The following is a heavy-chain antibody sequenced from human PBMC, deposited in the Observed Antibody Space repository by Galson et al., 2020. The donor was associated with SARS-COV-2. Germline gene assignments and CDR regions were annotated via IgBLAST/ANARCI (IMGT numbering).Heavy chain of an antibody. CDR2: ISYDGSNK. CDR1: GFTFSSHA. V-gene: IGHV3-30*01. CDR3: AKETLDFSSSFYDF. J-gene: IGHJ4*02. D-gene: IGHD3-22*01. Sequence: GESLKISCAASGFTFSSHAMHWVRQAPGKGLEWVAIISYDGSNKYNADLEKGRFTISRDNSQNTLYLQMNSLRAEDTAVYYCAKETLDFSSSFYDFWGQGTLVTVSS.